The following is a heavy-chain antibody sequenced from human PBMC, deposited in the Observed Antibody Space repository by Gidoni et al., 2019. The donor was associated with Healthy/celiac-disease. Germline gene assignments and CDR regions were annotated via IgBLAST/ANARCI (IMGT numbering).Heavy chain of an antibody. CDR3: ARDSITMVQGAYAWDYYGMDV. CDR1: GGSISSSNW. V-gene: IGHV4-4*02. CDR2: IYHSGST. J-gene: IGHJ6*02. D-gene: IGHD3-10*01. Sequence: QVQLQESGPGLVKPSGTLSLTCAVSGGSISSSNWWRWVRQPPGKGLEWIGEIYHSGSTNYNPSLKSRVTISVDKSKNQFSLKLSSVTAADTAVYYCARDSITMVQGAYAWDYYGMDVWGQGTTVTVSS.